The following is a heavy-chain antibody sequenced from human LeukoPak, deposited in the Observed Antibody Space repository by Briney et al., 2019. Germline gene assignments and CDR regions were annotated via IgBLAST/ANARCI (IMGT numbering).Heavy chain of an antibody. D-gene: IGHD6-19*01. CDR3: ARDPGHSGWYGDY. CDR2: IWYDGSNK. J-gene: IGHJ4*02. Sequence: GGSLRLSCTASGFTFSNYGMHWVRQAPGKGLEWVSIIWYDGSNKYYADSVKGRFTISKDNSRNTLYLQMNSLRVEDTAVYYCARDPGHSGWYGDYWGQGTLVTVSS. CDR1: GFTFSNYG. V-gene: IGHV3-33*01.